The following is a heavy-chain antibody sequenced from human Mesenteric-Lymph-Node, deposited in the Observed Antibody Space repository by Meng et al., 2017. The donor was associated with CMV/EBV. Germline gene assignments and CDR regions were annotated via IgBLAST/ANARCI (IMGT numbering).Heavy chain of an antibody. J-gene: IGHJ4*02. CDR3: ARGLRFLEWLPEFGY. CDR1: GYTFTGYY. Sequence: ASVKVSCKASGYTFTGYYMHWVRQAPGQGLEWMGWIYPNTGGINYAQNFQGRVTMTRDTSISTAYMELSRLRSDDTAVYYCARGLRFLEWLPEFGYWGQGTLVTVSS. V-gene: IGHV1-2*02. D-gene: IGHD3-3*01. CDR2: IYPNTGGI.